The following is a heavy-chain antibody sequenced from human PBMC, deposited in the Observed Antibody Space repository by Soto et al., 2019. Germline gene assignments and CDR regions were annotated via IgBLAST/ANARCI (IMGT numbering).Heavy chain of an antibody. D-gene: IGHD2-2*01. Sequence: PSETLSLTCTVSGGSISSYYWSWIRQPPGKGLEWIGYIYYSGSTNYNPSLKSRVTISVDTSKNQFSLKLSSVTAADTAVYYCARGVPATAGVSVGAFDIWGQGTMVTVSS. V-gene: IGHV4-59*01. CDR2: IYYSGST. CDR3: ARGVPATAGVSVGAFDI. CDR1: GGSISSYY. J-gene: IGHJ3*02.